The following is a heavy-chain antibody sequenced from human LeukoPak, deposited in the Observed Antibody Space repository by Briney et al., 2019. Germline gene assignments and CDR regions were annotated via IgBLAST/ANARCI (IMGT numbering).Heavy chain of an antibody. J-gene: IGHJ4*02. D-gene: IGHD5-12*01. Sequence: GGSLRLSCAASGLTVGFKCMSWVRQAPGKRLECVSIIYSGGSSYYADSVKGRFTVSRDTSKNTLYLQMNSLRAEDTAVYYCATRPDGNDVPYFDYWGQGTLVTVSS. CDR3: ATRPDGNDVPYFDY. CDR1: GLTVGFKC. CDR2: IYSGGSS. V-gene: IGHV3-66*01.